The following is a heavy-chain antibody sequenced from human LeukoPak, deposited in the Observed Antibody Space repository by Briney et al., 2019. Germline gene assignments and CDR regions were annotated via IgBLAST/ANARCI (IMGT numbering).Heavy chain of an antibody. J-gene: IGHJ6*03. CDR1: GFTFSSYS. CDR2: IISSSSYI. V-gene: IGHV3-21*01. CDR3: ARVGIAAAGQYYCYMDV. Sequence: GGSLRLSCAASGFTFSSYSMNWVRQAPGKGLEWVSSIISSSSYIYYADSVKGRFTISRDNAKNSLYLQMNSLRAEDTAVYYCARVGIAAAGQYYCYMDVWGKGTTVTVSS. D-gene: IGHD6-13*01.